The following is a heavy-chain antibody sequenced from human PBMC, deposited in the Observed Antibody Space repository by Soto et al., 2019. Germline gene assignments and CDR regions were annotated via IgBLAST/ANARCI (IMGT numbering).Heavy chain of an antibody. CDR3: ASTSYCNGSSCYSRHYYGMDV. CDR2: ITPFVDTS. J-gene: IGHJ6*02. CDR1: GGTFSKYS. V-gene: IGHV1-69*06. Sequence: QVRLVQSGAEVKKPGSSVKVSCKVSGGTFSKYSLSWVRQTPGQGLEWMGGITPFVDTSNYAQRFLGRVTITAEKSPTTAFLEVRSLKSEDTALYFCASTSYCNGSSCYSRHYYGMDVWGQGTTVTVSS. D-gene: IGHD2-21*01.